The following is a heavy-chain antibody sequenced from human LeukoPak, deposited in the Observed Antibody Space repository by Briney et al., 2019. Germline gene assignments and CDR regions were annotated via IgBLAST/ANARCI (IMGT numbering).Heavy chain of an antibody. D-gene: IGHD1-26*01. CDR1: GFTFSTYT. CDR2: ISVSSSYI. V-gene: IGHV3-21*01. J-gene: IGHJ5*01. Sequence: GGSLRLSCAASGFTFSTYTMNWVRQAPGKGLEWVSSISVSSSYIYYAGSVKGRFTISRDNAKNSLYLQMNSLRAEDTAVYYCARDCVIVGAPCYDSWGQGTLVTVSS. CDR3: ARDCVIVGAPCYDS.